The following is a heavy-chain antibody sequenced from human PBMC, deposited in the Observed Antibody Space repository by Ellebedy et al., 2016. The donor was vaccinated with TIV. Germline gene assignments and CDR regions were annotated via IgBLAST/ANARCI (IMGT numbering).Heavy chain of an antibody. D-gene: IGHD3-9*01. CDR2: IYHTGNT. CDR3: ARESYDILTGYSSGMDV. V-gene: IGHV4-59*01. J-gene: IGHJ6*02. CDR1: GGSISPYY. Sequence: SETLSLTCTVSGGSISPYYWSWIRQSPGKGLEWIGYIYHTGNTNYSPSLKSRVTISMDTSKNHFSLKVASVTAADTAVYYCARESYDILTGYSSGMDVWGQGTTVTVSS.